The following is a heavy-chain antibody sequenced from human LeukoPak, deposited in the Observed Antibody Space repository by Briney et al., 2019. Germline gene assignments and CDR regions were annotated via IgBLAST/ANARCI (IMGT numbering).Heavy chain of an antibody. CDR1: GGSISSYY. Sequence: PSETLSLTCTVSGGSISSYYWSWIRQPPGKGLEWIGYIYYSGSTNYNPSLKSRVTISVDTSKNQFSLKLSSVTAADTAVYYCARDLSRGLGDFDYWGQGTLVTVSS. CDR2: IYYSGST. CDR3: ARDLSRGLGDFDY. J-gene: IGHJ4*02. D-gene: IGHD3/OR15-3a*01. V-gene: IGHV4-59*01.